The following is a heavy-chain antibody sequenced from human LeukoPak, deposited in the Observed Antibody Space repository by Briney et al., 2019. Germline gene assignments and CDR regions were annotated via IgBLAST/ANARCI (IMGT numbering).Heavy chain of an antibody. D-gene: IGHD1-26*01. CDR1: GFTFSSYA. CDR3: VKGPRWELLPSALDI. CDR2: ISSNGGST. V-gene: IGHV3-64D*06. J-gene: IGHJ3*02. Sequence: AGGSLRLSCSASGFTFSSYAMHWVRQAPGKGLEYVSAISSNGGSTYYADSVKGRFTISRDNSKNTLYLQMSSLRAEDTAVYYCVKGPRWELLPSALDIWGQGTMVTVSS.